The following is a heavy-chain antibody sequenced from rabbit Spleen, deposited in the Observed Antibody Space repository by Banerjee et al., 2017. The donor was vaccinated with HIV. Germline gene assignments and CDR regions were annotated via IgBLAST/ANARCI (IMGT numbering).Heavy chain of an antibody. CDR2: IATRDGST. V-gene: IGHV1S43*01. CDR1: GFSFIAGYY. Sequence: QSLEESGGDLVKPGASLTLTCTASGFSFIAGYYMYWVRQAPGKGLELIAWIATRDGSTWYASWVNGRFTISRSTSLNTVDLKMTSLTAADTATYFCARDLENYAGSNYLDLWGPGTLVTVS. CDR3: ARDLENYAGSNYLDL. J-gene: IGHJ4*01. D-gene: IGHD8-1*01.